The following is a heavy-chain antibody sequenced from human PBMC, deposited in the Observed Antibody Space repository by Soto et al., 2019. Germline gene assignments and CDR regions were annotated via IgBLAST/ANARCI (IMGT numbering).Heavy chain of an antibody. J-gene: IGHJ4*02. Sequence: GESLKISCKGSGYSFTSYWIGWVRQMPGKGLEWMGITYPGDSDTRYSPSFQGQVTISADKSISTAYLQWSSLKASDTAMYYCARTRYCGGDCYSPAVFDYWGQGTLVTVSS. CDR3: ARTRYCGGDCYSPAVFDY. CDR1: GYSFTSYW. D-gene: IGHD2-21*02. CDR2: TYPGDSDT. V-gene: IGHV5-51*01.